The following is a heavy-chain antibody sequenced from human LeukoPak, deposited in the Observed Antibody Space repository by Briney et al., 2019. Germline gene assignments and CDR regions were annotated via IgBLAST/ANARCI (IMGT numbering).Heavy chain of an antibody. D-gene: IGHD6-19*01. CDR2: IYYSGST. CDR3: ARDLYSSRTNDAFVI. V-gene: IGHV4-39*07. J-gene: IGHJ3*02. CDR1: GGSIRSSSYY. Sequence: SETLSLTCTVSGGSIRSSSYYWGWIRQPPGKGLEWIGSIYYSGSTYCNPSLKSRVTIAADTSKNQFSLKLRSVTAADTAVYYCARDLYSSRTNDAFVIWGQGTMVTVSS.